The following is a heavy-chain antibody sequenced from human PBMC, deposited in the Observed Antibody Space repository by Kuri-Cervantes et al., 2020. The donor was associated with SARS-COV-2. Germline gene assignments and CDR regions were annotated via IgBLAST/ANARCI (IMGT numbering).Heavy chain of an antibody. V-gene: IGHV3-33*01. D-gene: IGHD6-19*01. Sequence: LSLTCAASGFTFSSYGMHWVRQAPGKGLEWVAVIWYDGSNKYYADSVKGRFTISRDNSKNTLYLQMNSLRAEDTAVYYCAIKGAAVAGTGYFQHWGQGTLVTVSS. CDR1: GFTFSSYG. CDR3: AIKGAAVAGTGYFQH. J-gene: IGHJ1*01. CDR2: IWYDGSNK.